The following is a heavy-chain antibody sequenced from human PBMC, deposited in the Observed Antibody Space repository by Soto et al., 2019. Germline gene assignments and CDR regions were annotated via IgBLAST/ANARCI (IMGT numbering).Heavy chain of an antibody. CDR1: GGSISSSRCH. J-gene: IGHJ3*02. V-gene: IGHV4-39*01. CDR2: IKYSGTT. D-gene: IGHD1-26*01. Sequence: SETLSLTCTVSGGSISSSRCHWGWIRQPPGKGLEWIASIKYSGTTFYNPSLKSRATLSVDTSKNQFALKLSSVTAAETAVYYCARHGITESYYDAFDILCQEKMVTISS. CDR3: ARHGITESYYDAFDI.